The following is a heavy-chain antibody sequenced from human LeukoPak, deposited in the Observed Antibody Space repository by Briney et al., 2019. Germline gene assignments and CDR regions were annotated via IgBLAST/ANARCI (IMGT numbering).Heavy chain of an antibody. CDR1: GFTFDDYA. Sequence: GRSLRLSCAASGFTFDDYAMHWVRQAPGKGLEWVSGISWNSGSIGYADSVKGRFTTSRDNAKNSLYLQMNSLRAEDTAVYYCARKGFVSTNWGQGTLVTVSS. D-gene: IGHD3-10*01. CDR2: ISWNSGSI. V-gene: IGHV3-9*01. J-gene: IGHJ4*02. CDR3: ARKGFVSTN.